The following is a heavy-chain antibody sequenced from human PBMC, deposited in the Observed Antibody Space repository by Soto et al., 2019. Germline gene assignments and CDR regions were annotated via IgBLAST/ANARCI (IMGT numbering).Heavy chain of an antibody. CDR2: IIPILGIS. J-gene: IGHJ4*02. V-gene: IGHV1-69*02. CDR3: AAAYGGNSA. CDR1: GGTFSSYT. D-gene: IGHD2-21*02. Sequence: QVQLVQSGAEVKKPGSSVKVSCKASGGTFSSYTISWVRQAPGQGLEWMGRIIPILGISNDAQKFQGRVTITADKPTSTAYMELSSLRSEDTAVYYCAAAYGGNSAWGQGTLVTVSS.